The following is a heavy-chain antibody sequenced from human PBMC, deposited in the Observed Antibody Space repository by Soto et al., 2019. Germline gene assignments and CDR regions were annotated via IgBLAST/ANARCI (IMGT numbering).Heavy chain of an antibody. Sequence: QVQLQESGPGLVKPSETLSLSCTVSGGSINSYYWSWIRQSPGKRMEWIGYVHHSWGSSYNPSLQXXVXXPLDTSKSQFSLQVPSVTATDPAVYYCARQGFGPLHGRVAVWGQGTTVTVSS. CDR3: ARQGFGPLHGRVAV. D-gene: IGHD3-10*01. CDR1: GGSINSYY. V-gene: IGHV4-59*08. J-gene: IGHJ6*02. CDR2: VHHSWGS.